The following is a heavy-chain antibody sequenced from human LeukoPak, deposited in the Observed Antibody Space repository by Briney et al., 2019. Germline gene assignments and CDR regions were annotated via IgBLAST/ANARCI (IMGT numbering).Heavy chain of an antibody. Sequence: PSETLSLTCAVSGGSISSSNWWSWVRQPPGKGLEWIGEIYHSGSTNYNSSLKSRVTISVDKSKNQFSLKLSSVTAADTAVYYCARAFRYYDFWSGPAANYYFDYWGQGTLVTVSS. D-gene: IGHD3-3*01. CDR2: IYHSGST. CDR1: GGSISSSNW. CDR3: ARAFRYYDFWSGPAANYYFDY. V-gene: IGHV4-4*02. J-gene: IGHJ4*02.